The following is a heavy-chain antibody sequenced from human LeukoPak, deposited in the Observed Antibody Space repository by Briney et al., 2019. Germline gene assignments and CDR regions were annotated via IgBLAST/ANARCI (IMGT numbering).Heavy chain of an antibody. Sequence: GGSLRLSCAASGFTFDDYGIHWVRQAPGKGLEWVSGIDWNSGAIGYADSVKGRFTISRDNAKNSLYLQMNSLRAEDTALYYCVKDRAANLYGSGAFEYWGQGTLVTVSS. D-gene: IGHD3-10*01. CDR1: GFTFDDYG. J-gene: IGHJ4*02. V-gene: IGHV3-9*01. CDR2: IDWNSGAI. CDR3: VKDRAANLYGSGAFEY.